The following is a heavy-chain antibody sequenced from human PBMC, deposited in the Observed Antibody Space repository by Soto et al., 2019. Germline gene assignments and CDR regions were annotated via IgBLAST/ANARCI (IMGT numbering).Heavy chain of an antibody. CDR3: ARAPKVSGSAQTRPDF. CDR1: SGSLSGYY. J-gene: IGHJ4*02. Sequence: TLSLTCSLYSGSLSGYYWSWIRQPPGKGLEWIGEISPSGTTNYSPSLKSRVSISVDTSKNQFSLNLTSLTAADTAVYYCARAPKVSGSAQTRPDFWGQGSLVTVPQ. D-gene: IGHD6-6*01. CDR2: ISPSGTT. V-gene: IGHV4-34*01.